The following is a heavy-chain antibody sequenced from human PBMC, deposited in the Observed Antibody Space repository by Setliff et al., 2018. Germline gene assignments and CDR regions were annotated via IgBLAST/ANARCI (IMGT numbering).Heavy chain of an antibody. CDR1: GYTFSSYG. V-gene: IGHV1-18*01. CDR3: ARERAYDGINYYGMDV. D-gene: IGHD3-22*01. Sequence: ASVKVSCKTSGYTFSSYGISWVRQAPGQGLQWMGWISADNGHTKNVQEFQGRVTMNTDKTTSTAYMELRSLRSDDTAVYYCARERAYDGINYYGMDVWGQGTTVTVSS. J-gene: IGHJ6*01. CDR2: ISADNGHT.